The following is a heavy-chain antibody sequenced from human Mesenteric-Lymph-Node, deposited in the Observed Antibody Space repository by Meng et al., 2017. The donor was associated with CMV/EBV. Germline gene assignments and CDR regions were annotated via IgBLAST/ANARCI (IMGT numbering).Heavy chain of an antibody. CDR3: ATLYGGNFQYFHH. V-gene: IGHV4-4*02. Sequence: CAGSGGSITSNTWWSWVRQPPGMGLEWIGEVYHSGNTNYNPSLKSRVTISVDKSKNQFSLRLSSVTAADTAVYYCATLYGGNFQYFHHWGQGTLVTVSS. CDR1: GGSITSNTW. J-gene: IGHJ1*01. D-gene: IGHD4-23*01. CDR2: VYHSGNT.